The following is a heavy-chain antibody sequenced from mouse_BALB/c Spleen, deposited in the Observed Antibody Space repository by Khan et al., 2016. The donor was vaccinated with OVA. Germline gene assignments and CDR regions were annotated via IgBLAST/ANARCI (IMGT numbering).Heavy chain of an antibody. Sequence: EVELVESGGDLVQPGGSLKLSCAASGFTFSSYTMSWVRQTPEKRLEWVAFISNGGGSSYYPDTVKGRFTISRDTAKNTLYLQMSSLKSEDKDMDYYASASATEYDDVMDSWGQGTSVTVSS. CDR2: ISNGGGSS. J-gene: IGHJ4*01. CDR3: ASASATEYDDVMDS. CDR1: GFTFSSYT. V-gene: IGHV5-12-2*01. D-gene: IGHD6-1*01.